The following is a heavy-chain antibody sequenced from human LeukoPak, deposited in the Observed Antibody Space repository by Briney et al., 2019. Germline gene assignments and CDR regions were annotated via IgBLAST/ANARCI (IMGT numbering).Heavy chain of an antibody. CDR2: IWYDGSNK. D-gene: IGHD4-23*01. Sequence: GSLRLSCAASGFTFSSYGMHWVRQAPGKGLEWVAVIWYDGSNKYYADSVKGRFTISRDNSKNTLYLQTNSLRAEDTAVYYCARGNYGGNSHDYWGQGTLVTVSS. CDR3: ARGNYGGNSHDY. CDR1: GFTFSSYG. J-gene: IGHJ4*02. V-gene: IGHV3-33*01.